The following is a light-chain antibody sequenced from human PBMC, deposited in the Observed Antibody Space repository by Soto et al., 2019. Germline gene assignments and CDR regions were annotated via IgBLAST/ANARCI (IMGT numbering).Light chain of an antibody. Sequence: EIVLTQSPGTLSLSPGERATLSCRASQSVSSNYLAWYQQKPGQAPKVLIYRASNRTTGIPDRFSGGGSGTDFTLTISRLEPEDFAVYYCQQFSSYPLTFGGGTKVDIK. J-gene: IGKJ4*01. CDR3: QQFSSYPLT. V-gene: IGKV3-20*01. CDR2: RAS. CDR1: QSVSSNY.